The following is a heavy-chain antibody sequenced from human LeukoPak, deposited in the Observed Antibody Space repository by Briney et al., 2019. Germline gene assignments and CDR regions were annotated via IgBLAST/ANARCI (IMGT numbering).Heavy chain of an antibody. D-gene: IGHD3-3*01. V-gene: IGHV1-2*02. CDR1: GYTFTGYY. CDR3: ARDSKGDYDFWSGYPPATYYYYYGMDV. J-gene: IGHJ6*02. Sequence: ASVKVSCKASGYTFTGYYVHWVRQAPGQGLEWMGWINPNSGGTNYAQKFQGRVTMTRDTSISTAYMELSRLRSDDTAVYYCARDSKGDYDFWSGYPPATYYYYYGMDVWGQGTTVTVSS. CDR2: INPNSGGT.